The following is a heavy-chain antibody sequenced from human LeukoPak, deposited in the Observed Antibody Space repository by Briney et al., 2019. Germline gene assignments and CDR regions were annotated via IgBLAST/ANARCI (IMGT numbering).Heavy chain of an antibody. CDR1: GYTFTSYD. CDR2: MNPNRGNT. D-gene: IGHD6-19*01. CDR3: ARVEYSSGWTYYFDY. V-gene: IGHV1-8*01. J-gene: IGHJ4*02. Sequence: ASMKVSCKASGYTFTSYDVNGVRQATGQGLEWMGGMNPNRGNTGYAQKFQGRVTMTRNTSIRTAYMELSSLRSEDTAVYYCARVEYSSGWTYYFDYWGQGTLVTVSS.